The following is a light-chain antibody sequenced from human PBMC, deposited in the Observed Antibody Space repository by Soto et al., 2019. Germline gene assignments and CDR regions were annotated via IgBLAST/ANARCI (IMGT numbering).Light chain of an antibody. V-gene: IGKV1-5*01. J-gene: IGKJ2*01. CDR1: QSISSW. CDR3: QQYNSYST. CDR2: DAS. Sequence: DIQMTQSPSTLSASVGDRVTITCRASQSISSWLAWYQQKPGKAPKLLIYDASSLESGVPSRFSGSGSGTEFTLTISSLHPDDFATYYCQQYNSYSTFAQGTKLEIK.